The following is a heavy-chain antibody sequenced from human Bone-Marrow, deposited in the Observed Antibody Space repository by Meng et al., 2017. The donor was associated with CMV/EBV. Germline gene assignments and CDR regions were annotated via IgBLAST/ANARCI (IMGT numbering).Heavy chain of an antibody. V-gene: IGHV4-39*07. CDR2: IYYSGNT. CDR1: GGSISGSSYY. CDR3: ARDREEYYDFWSGFFGWFDP. D-gene: IGHD3-3*01. Sequence: ESLKISCTVSGGSISGSSYYWAWIRQPPGKGLEWIGSIYYSGNTYYNPSLKSRVTISLDTSNNQFSLKLSSVTAADTAVYYCARDREEYYDFWSGFFGWFDPWGQGTLVTVSS. J-gene: IGHJ5*02.